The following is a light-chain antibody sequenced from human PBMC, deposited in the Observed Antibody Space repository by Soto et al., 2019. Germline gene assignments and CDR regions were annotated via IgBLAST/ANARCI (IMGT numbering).Light chain of an antibody. J-gene: IGLJ2*01. CDR2: DNN. Sequence: QSVLTQPPSVSAAPGQKVTISCSGSSSNIGNNYVSWYQQLPGTAPKLLIYDNNKRPSGIPDRFSVSKSGTSATLGITGLQTGDEADYYCGTWDSSLSARWVFGGGTKLTVL. CDR1: SSNIGNNY. V-gene: IGLV1-51*01. CDR3: GTWDSSLSARWV.